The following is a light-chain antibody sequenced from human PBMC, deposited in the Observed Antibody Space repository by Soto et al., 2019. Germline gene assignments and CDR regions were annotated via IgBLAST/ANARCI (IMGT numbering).Light chain of an antibody. V-gene: IGLV2-14*01. CDR1: SGDVGGHDY. Sequence: QSALTQPASVSGSPGQSITISCTGASGDVGGHDYVSWYQQYPGKAPKLMIYDVSNRHSGVSNRFSGSKSGNTASLTISGLQAEDEADYYCCSCSRSSPLYVSGTGTKLTVL. CDR2: DVS. CDR3: CSCSRSSPLYV. J-gene: IGLJ1*01.